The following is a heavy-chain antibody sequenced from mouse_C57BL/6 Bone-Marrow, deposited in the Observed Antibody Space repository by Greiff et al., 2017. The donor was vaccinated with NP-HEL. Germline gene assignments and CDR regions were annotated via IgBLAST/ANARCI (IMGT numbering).Heavy chain of an antibody. D-gene: IGHD4-1*01. CDR2: IWTGGGT. V-gene: IGHV2-9-1*01. J-gene: IGHJ1*01. CDR1: GFSLTSYA. Sequence: QVQLQQSGPGLVAPSQSLSITCTVSGFSLTSYAISWVRQPPGKGLEWLGVIWTGGGTNYNSALKSRQSISKDNSKSQVFLKMNSLQTDDTARYYCARTPNCGYWYFDVWGSGTTVTVSS. CDR3: ARTPNCGYWYFDV.